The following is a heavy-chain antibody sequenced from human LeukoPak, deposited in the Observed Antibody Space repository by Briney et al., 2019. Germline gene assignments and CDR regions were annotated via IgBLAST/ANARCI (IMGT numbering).Heavy chain of an antibody. V-gene: IGHV1-18*01. D-gene: IGHD4-17*01. CDR3: ARVGATVTTANWFDP. Sequence: SVKVSCKASGYTFTSYGISWVRQAPGQGLEWMGWISAYNGNTNYAQKLQGRVTMTTDTSTSTAYMELRSLRSDDTAVYYCARVGATVTTANWFDPWGQGTLVTVSS. CDR1: GYTFTSYG. CDR2: ISAYNGNT. J-gene: IGHJ5*02.